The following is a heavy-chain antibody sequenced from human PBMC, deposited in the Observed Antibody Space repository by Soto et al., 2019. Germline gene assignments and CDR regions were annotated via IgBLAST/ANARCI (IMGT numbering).Heavy chain of an antibody. CDR3: ANISTMMTRVEY. Sequence: GASVKVSCKASGYTFTSYGISWVRQAPGQGLEWMGWISAYNGNTNYAQKLQGRVRKTSDTAMCIELKELRSERSAVSAFYYGANISTMMTRVEYWGHGTLVTVSS. V-gene: IGHV1-18*01. D-gene: IGHD3-9*01. J-gene: IGHJ4*01. CDR2: ISAYNGNT. CDR1: GYTFTSYG.